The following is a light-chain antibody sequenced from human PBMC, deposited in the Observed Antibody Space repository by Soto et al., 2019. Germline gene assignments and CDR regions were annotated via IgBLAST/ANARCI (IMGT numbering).Light chain of an antibody. Sequence: QAVVTQPRSVSGSPGQSVAISCTGTSSDVGGYNYVSWYQKHPGKAPKLVIFDVTKRPSGVPDRFSGSKSGNTASLTISGLRSEDEADYYCCSYGARFGGGTKLTVL. J-gene: IGLJ3*02. CDR1: SSDVGGYNY. V-gene: IGLV2-11*01. CDR3: CSYGAR. CDR2: DVT.